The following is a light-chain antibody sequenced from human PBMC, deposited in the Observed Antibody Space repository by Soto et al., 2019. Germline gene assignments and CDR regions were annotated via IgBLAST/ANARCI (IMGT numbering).Light chain of an antibody. CDR1: SSDVGGYNY. V-gene: IGLV2-14*03. J-gene: IGLJ1*01. Sequence: QSVLTQPASVSGSPGQSITISCTGTSSDVGGYNYVSWYQQHPGKAPKLMIYEVINRPSGISSRFSGSKSGNTASLTISGLQAEDEADYYCSSYTTSSTYVFGTGTKVTAL. CDR3: SSYTTSSTYV. CDR2: EVI.